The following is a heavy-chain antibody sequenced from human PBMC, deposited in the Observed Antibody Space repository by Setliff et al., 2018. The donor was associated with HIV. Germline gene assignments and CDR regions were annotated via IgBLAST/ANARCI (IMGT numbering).Heavy chain of an antibody. CDR2: IYTNGYT. CDR1: GGSISSGSYY. D-gene: IGHD3-9*01. J-gene: IGHJ6*02. CDR3: ARESQQYYDILTGFNYYYGMDV. Sequence: LSETLSLTCSVSGGSISSGSYYWTWIRQPAGKGPEWIGHIYTNGYTNYNPSLRSRVTISVDTSKNQVSLRLTSVTSADTALYYCARESQQYYDILTGFNYYYGMDVWGRGITVTVSS. V-gene: IGHV4-61*09.